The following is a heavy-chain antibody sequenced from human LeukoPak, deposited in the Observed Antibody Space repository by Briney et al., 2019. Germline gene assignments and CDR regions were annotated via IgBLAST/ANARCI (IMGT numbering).Heavy chain of an antibody. CDR3: ARDGDYDFWSGYYNTYAFDI. J-gene: IGHJ3*02. V-gene: IGHV4-59*12. Sequence: SETLSLTCTVSGGSISSYYWSWIRQPPGKGLEWIGYIYYSGSTNYNPSLKSRVTISVDTTKNQFSLKLSSVTDADTAVYYCARDGDYDFWSGYYNTYAFDIWGQGTMVTVSS. CDR1: GGSISSYY. CDR2: IYYSGST. D-gene: IGHD3-3*01.